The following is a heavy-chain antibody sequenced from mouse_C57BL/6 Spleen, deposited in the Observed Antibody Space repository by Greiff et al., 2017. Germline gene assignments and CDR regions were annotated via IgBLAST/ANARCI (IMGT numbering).Heavy chain of an antibody. CDR2: IYPGSGNT. D-gene: IGHD4-1*01. V-gene: IGHV1-76*01. Sequence: VQLQQSGAELVRPGASVKLSCKASGYTFTDYYINWVKQRPGQGLEWIARIYPGSGNTYYNEKFKGKATLTAEKSSSTAYMQLSSLTSEDSAVYFCARDLGAMGYWGQGTSVTVSS. CDR3: ARDLGAMGY. J-gene: IGHJ4*01. CDR1: GYTFTDYY.